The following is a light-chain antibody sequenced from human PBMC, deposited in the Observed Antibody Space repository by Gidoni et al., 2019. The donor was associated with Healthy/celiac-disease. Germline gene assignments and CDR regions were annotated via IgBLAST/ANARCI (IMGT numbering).Light chain of an antibody. CDR2: DDG. Sequence: SYVLTQPPSVSVAPGKTARITCGGNNIGSKSVHWYQQKPGQAPVLVVYDDGDRPSGIPERFSGSNSGNTATLTISRVEAGDEADYYCQVWDSSSDQGVFGTGTKVTVL. CDR1: NIGSKS. J-gene: IGLJ1*01. V-gene: IGLV3-21*03. CDR3: QVWDSSSDQGV.